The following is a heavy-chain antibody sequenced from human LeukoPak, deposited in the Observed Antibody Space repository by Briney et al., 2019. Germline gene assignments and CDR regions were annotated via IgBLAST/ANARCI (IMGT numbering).Heavy chain of an antibody. J-gene: IGHJ3*02. CDR2: ISGSGGST. CDR1: GFTFSDYA. CDR3: AKDQDYYKSGAI. D-gene: IGHD3-10*01. V-gene: IGHV3-23*01. Sequence: GGSLRLSCEASGFTFSDYAMNWVRQAPGKGPEWVSAISGSGGSTYYTDSVKGRFTISRDNSKNALYLQMNSLRAEDTAEYYCAKDQDYYKSGAIWGQGTMVTVSS.